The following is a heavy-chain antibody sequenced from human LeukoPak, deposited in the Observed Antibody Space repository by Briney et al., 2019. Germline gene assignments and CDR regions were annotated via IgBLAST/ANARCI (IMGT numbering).Heavy chain of an antibody. D-gene: IGHD6-19*01. J-gene: IGHJ6*02. V-gene: IGHV4-34*01. CDR1: GGSFSGYY. CDR3: ARGCPAVAGTLEGMDV. CDR2: INHSGST. Sequence: PSETLSLTCAVYGGSFSGYYWSWIRQPPGKGLEWIGEINHSGSTNYNPSLKSRVTISVDTSKNQFSLKLSSVTAADTAVYYCARGCPAVAGTLEGMDVWGQWTTVTVSS.